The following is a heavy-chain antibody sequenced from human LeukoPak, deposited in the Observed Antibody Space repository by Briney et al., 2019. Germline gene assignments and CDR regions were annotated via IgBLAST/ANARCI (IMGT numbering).Heavy chain of an antibody. Sequence: GESLQISFQGSGYSFPNYWIGWVRQMPGKGLEWMGIIYPGDSHTRYSPSFQDQVTISVDKSISTAYLQWSSLKASDTAMYYCARGPYAYTSSATLGSYNWFDPWGQGSLVTVSS. CDR3: ARGPYAYTSSATLGSYNWFDP. D-gene: IGHD2-2*02. V-gene: IGHV5-51*01. CDR1: GYSFPNYW. J-gene: IGHJ5*02. CDR2: IYPGDSHT.